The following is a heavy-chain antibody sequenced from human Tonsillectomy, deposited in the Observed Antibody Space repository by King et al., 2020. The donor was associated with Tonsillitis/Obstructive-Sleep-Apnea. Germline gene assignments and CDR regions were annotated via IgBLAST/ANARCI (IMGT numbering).Heavy chain of an antibody. D-gene: IGHD2-2*01. V-gene: IGHV4-61*01. J-gene: IGHJ4*02. CDR2: IYYSGST. CDR3: ARATKRGGTDILLVPAASPDFDY. Sequence: VQLQESGPGLVKPSETLSLTCTVSGGSVSSGSYYWSWIRQPPGKGLEWIGYIYYSGSTNYNPSLKSRVTISVDTSKNQFSLKLSSVTAADTAVYYCARATKRGGTDILLVPAASPDFDYWGQGTPVTVSS. CDR1: GGSVSSGSYY.